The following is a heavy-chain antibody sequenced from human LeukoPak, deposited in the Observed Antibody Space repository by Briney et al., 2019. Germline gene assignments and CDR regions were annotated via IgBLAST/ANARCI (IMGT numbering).Heavy chain of an antibody. CDR3: TREEDTALVTDWFDP. D-gene: IGHD5-18*01. Sequence: ASVKVSCKVSGYSFTGSYMHWVRQAPGQGLEWMGRINPNTGGTLYAQSFQGGVTMTRDTSIITVYMELTRLTSDDTAVYYCTREEDTALVTDWFDPWGQGTLVTVSS. CDR1: GYSFTGSY. V-gene: IGHV1-2*06. J-gene: IGHJ5*02. CDR2: INPNTGGT.